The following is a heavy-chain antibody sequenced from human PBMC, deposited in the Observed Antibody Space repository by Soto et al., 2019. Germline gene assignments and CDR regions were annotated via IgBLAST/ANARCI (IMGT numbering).Heavy chain of an antibody. Sequence: GGSLRLSCAASGFTFSNAWMNWVRQAPGKGLEWVGRIKSKTDGGTTDYAAPVKGRFTISRDDSKNTLYLQMNSLKTEDTAVYYCTMDIVVVVAATHYWGQGTLVTVSS. D-gene: IGHD2-15*01. V-gene: IGHV3-15*07. J-gene: IGHJ4*02. CDR2: IKSKTDGGTT. CDR3: TMDIVVVVAATHY. CDR1: GFTFSNAW.